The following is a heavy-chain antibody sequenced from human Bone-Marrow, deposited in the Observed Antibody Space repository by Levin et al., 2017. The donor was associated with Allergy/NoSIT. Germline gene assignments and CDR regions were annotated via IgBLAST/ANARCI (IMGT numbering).Heavy chain of an antibody. CDR1: GFTFSSYS. CDR3: ARDSGDYGDYGAFDI. D-gene: IGHD4-17*01. Sequence: GESLKISCAASGFTFSSYSMNWVRQAPGKGLEWVSSISSSSSYIYYADSVKGRFTISRDNAKNSLYLQMNSLRAEDTAVYYCARDSGDYGDYGAFDIWGQGTMVTVSS. J-gene: IGHJ3*02. CDR2: ISSSSSYI. V-gene: IGHV3-21*01.